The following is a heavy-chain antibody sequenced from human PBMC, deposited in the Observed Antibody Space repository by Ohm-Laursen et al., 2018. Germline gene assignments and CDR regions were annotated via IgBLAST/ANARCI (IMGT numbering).Heavy chain of an antibody. V-gene: IGHV4-59*08. D-gene: IGHD3-10*01. CDR2: IYYSGST. CDR1: GGSISSYY. J-gene: IGHJ5*02. Sequence: GTLSLTCTVSGGSISSYYWSWIRQPPGKGLEWIGYIYYSGSTNYNPSLKSRVTISVDTSKNQFSLKLSSVTAADTAVYYCARRNYYGSGSYYRDWFDPWGQGTLVTVSS. CDR3: ARRNYYGSGSYYRDWFDP.